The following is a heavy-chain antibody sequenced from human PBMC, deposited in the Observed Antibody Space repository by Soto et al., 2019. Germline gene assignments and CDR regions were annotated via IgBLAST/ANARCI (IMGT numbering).Heavy chain of an antibody. J-gene: IGHJ4*02. V-gene: IGHV1-2*04. Sequence: ASVKVSCKASGYTFTGYYMHWVRQALGQGLEWMGWINPNSGGTNYAQKFQGWVTMTRDTSISTAYMELSRLRSDDTAVYYCARGSEDSGYSEPFDYWGQGTLVTVSS. CDR2: INPNSGGT. CDR3: ARGSEDSGYSEPFDY. D-gene: IGHD5-12*01. CDR1: GYTFTGYY.